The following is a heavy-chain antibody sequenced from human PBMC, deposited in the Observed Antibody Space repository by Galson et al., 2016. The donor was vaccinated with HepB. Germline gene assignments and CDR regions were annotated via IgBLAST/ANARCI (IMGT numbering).Heavy chain of an antibody. CDR1: GFTFSSNW. Sequence: SLRLSCAASGFTFSSNWMAWFRRAPERGLEWAANINQDETTKNYVYSVKGRFTISRDNAQRSLYLQMSNLRAEDTAVYYCATDVRGGVSDIWGQGTMVTVSS. CDR3: ATDVRGGVSDI. CDR2: INQDETTK. V-gene: IGHV3-7*01. J-gene: IGHJ3*02. D-gene: IGHD3-16*01.